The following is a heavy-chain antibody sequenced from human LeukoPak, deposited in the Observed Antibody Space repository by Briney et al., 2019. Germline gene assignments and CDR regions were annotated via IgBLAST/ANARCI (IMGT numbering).Heavy chain of an antibody. CDR3: AMYCSSTSCTYNWFDP. CDR1: GGSISSGGYY. Sequence: SETLSLTCTVSGGSISSGGYYWSWIRQPPGKGLEWIWYIYHSGSTYYNPSLKSRVTISVDRSKNQISLKLSSVTAADTAVYYCAMYCSSTSCTYNWFDPWGQGTLVTVSS. D-gene: IGHD2-2*01. J-gene: IGHJ5*02. CDR2: IYHSGST. V-gene: IGHV4-30-2*01.